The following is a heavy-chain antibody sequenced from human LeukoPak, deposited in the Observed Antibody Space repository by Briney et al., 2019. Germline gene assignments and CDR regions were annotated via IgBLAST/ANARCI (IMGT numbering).Heavy chain of an antibody. J-gene: IGHJ4*02. Sequence: SVKGRFTISRDNSKNTLYLQVNSLRVEDTAVYYCARSTNRSNDYWGQGTLVTVSS. CDR3: ARSTNRSNDY. V-gene: IGHV3-30*01. D-gene: IGHD1-14*01.